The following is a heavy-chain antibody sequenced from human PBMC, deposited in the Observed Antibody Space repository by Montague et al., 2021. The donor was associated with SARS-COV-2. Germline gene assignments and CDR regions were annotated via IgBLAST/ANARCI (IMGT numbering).Heavy chain of an antibody. J-gene: IGHJ6*03. CDR2: IHHGGST. V-gene: IGHV4-34*01. D-gene: IGHD3-10*01. Sequence: SETLSLTCAVHGGSFSTYSWNWIRQPPGKGLEWIGVIHHGGSTNYNPSLKSRVTISAATSKNQFSLKLTSVAAADTAVYYCARLGDGVVPSPILGVGPYYAYYSMDVWGQGTTVTVSS. CDR1: GGSFSTYS. CDR3: ARLGDGVVPSPILGVGPYYAYYSMDV.